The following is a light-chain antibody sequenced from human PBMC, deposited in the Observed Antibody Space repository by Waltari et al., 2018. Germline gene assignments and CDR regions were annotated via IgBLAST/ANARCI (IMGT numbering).Light chain of an antibody. CDR3: QQYDNWPKT. CDR1: QSVSSN. V-gene: IGKV3-15*01. CDR2: AAS. Sequence: EIVMTQSPATLSVSPGERATLSCRARQSVSSNLAWYQQTPGQSPSLLIYAASTRATGIPARFSGSGSGTEFTLTISSMQSEDFAVYFCQQYDNWPKTFGQGTKVEIK. J-gene: IGKJ1*01.